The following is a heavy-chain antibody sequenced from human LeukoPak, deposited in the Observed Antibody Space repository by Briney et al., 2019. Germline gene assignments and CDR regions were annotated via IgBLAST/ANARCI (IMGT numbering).Heavy chain of an antibody. J-gene: IGHJ4*02. CDR2: ISGSGGST. Sequence: GGSLRLPCAASGFTFSSYAMSWVRQAPGKGLEWVSAISGSGGSTYYADSVKGRFTISRDNSKNTLYQQMNSLRAEDTAVYYCAKARIQLWLHVNWGQGTLVTVSS. CDR3: AKARIQLWLHVN. V-gene: IGHV3-23*01. D-gene: IGHD5-18*01. CDR1: GFTFSSYA.